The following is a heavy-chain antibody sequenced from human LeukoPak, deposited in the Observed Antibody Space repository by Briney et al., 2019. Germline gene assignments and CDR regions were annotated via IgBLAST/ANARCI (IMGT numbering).Heavy chain of an antibody. CDR2: IIPIFGTA. CDR1: GGTFSSYA. CDR3: ARVNRDYGSGMYWFDP. J-gene: IGHJ5*02. D-gene: IGHD3-10*01. V-gene: IGHV1-69*05. Sequence: ASVKVSCKASGGTFSSYAISWVRQAPGQGLEWMGGIIPIFGTANYAQKFQGRVTITTDESTSTAYMELSSLKSEDTAVYYCARVNRDYGSGMYWFDPWGQGTLVTVSS.